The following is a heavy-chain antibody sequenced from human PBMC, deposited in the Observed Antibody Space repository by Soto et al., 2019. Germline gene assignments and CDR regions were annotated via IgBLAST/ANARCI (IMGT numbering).Heavy chain of an antibody. D-gene: IGHD3-3*01. V-gene: IGHV3-48*01. CDR1: GFTFSSYS. Sequence: GGSLRLSCAASGFTFSSYSMNWVRQAPGKGLEWVSYISSSSSTIYYADSVKGRFTISRDNAKNSLYLQMNSLRAEDTAVYYCARVLYDFWSGRESDIWGQGTMVTVSS. J-gene: IGHJ3*02. CDR3: ARVLYDFWSGRESDI. CDR2: ISSSSSTI.